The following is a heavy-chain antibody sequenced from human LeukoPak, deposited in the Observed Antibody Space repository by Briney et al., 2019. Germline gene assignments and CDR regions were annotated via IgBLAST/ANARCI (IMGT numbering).Heavy chain of an antibody. Sequence: GGSLRLSCAASGFTFSSYAMNWVRQAPGKGLEWVSTISASGGSTYHAVSVKGRFTISRDNSKNTLYLQMNPLRAEDTAVYYCAKAIRTSCYGCNMDVWGEGTTVTVSS. CDR2: ISASGGST. CDR3: AKAIRTSCYGCNMDV. CDR1: GFTFSSYA. V-gene: IGHV3-23*01. D-gene: IGHD2-2*01. J-gene: IGHJ6*03.